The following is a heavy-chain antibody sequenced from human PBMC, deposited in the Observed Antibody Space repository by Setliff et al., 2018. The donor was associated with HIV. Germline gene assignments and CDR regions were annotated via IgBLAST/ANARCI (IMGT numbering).Heavy chain of an antibody. CDR2: IYQSGNT. CDR3: AAATTLLSPRA. V-gene: IGHV4-38-2*01. J-gene: IGHJ5*02. D-gene: IGHD2-15*01. Sequence: LSLTCAVSGHSISSGFYWSWMRQPPGKGLEWIGSIYQSGNTNYNPSLESRLTISVDTAKNQFSLKLSSVTAADAAVYYCAAATTLLSPRAWGQGTLVTVSS. CDR1: GHSISSGFY.